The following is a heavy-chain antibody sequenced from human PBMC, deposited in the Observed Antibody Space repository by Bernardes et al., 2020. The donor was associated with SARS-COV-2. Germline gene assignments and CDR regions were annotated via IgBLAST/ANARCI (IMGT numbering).Heavy chain of an antibody. D-gene: IGHD3-16*01. CDR3: GRHVIRGGDFDY. CDR2: IYYSGST. Sequence: SETLSLTCTVSGGSISSSSYYWGWLRQPPGKGLEWIGSIYYSGSTYYNPSLKSRVTISVDTSKNQFSLKLSPVTAADTAVYYCGRHVIRGGDFDYWVQGTLVTVSS. CDR1: GGSISSSSYY. J-gene: IGHJ4*02. V-gene: IGHV4-39*01.